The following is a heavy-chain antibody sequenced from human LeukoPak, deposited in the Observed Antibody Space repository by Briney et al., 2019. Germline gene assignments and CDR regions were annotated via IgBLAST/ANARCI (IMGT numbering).Heavy chain of an antibody. J-gene: IGHJ4*02. CDR2: IYHSGST. V-gene: IGHV4-4*02. CDR3: ARDPLDSSGYIGYYFDY. Sequence: SETLSLTCAVSSGSISSSNWWSWVRQPPGKGLEWIGEIYHSGSTNYNPSLKSRVTISVDKSKNQFSLKLSSVTAADTAVYYCARDPLDSSGYIGYYFDYWGQGTLVTVSS. D-gene: IGHD3-22*01. CDR1: SGSISSSNW.